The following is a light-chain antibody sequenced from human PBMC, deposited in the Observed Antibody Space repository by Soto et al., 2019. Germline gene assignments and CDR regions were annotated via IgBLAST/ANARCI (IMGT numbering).Light chain of an antibody. J-gene: IGKJ5*01. CDR3: DQYNPWPIT. V-gene: IGKV3-15*01. CDR1: QRVSNT. Sequence: TLSXXPEERAAVXSRASQRVSNTLAWYQQKPGHAPRLLADDASNRATGIPARFSGSGTETELTLTFRNLESEAFAVYYCDQYNPWPITFGQGTRVDIK. CDR2: DAS.